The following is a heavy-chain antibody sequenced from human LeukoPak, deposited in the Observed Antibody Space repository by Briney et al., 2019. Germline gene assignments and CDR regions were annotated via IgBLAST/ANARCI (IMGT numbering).Heavy chain of an antibody. J-gene: IGHJ5*02. CDR3: AKSNYYDSSAPLDP. D-gene: IGHD3-22*01. CDR1: GFTFSSYG. CDR2: IRYDGSNK. Sequence: GGSLRLSCAASGFTFSSYGMHWVRQAPGKGLEWVAFIRYDGSNKYYADSVKGRFTISRDNSKNTLYLQMNSLRAGDTAVYYCAKSNYYDSSAPLDPWGQGTLVTVSS. V-gene: IGHV3-30*02.